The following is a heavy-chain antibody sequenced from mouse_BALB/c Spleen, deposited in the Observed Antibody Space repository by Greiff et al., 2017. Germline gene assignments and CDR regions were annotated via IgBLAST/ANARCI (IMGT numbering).Heavy chain of an antibody. CDR2: IDPSDSYT. J-gene: IGHJ2*01. CDR3: TRRGITTEGYFDY. CDR1: GYTFTSYW. D-gene: IGHD2-4*01. V-gene: IGHV1S127*01. Sequence: QVQLQQPGAELVKPGASVKMSCKASGYTFTSYWMHWVKQRPGQGLEWIGTIDPSDSYTSYNQKFKGKATLTVDTSSSTAYMQLSSLTSEDSAVYYCTRRGITTEGYFDYWGQGTTLTGSS.